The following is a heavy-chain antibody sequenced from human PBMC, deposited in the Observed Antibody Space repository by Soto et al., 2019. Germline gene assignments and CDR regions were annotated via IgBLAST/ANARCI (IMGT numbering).Heavy chain of an antibody. CDR2: IYYSGST. J-gene: IGHJ6*03. Sequence: PSETLSLTCTVSGGSISSDFWSWIRQPPGKGLEWIGYIYYSGSTNYNPSLKSRVTISVDTSKNQFSLKLSSVTAADTAVYYCARNLAARFGGPYYYYMDVWGKGTTVTVSS. V-gene: IGHV4-59*08. CDR3: ARNLAARFGGPYYYYMDV. CDR1: GGSISSDF. D-gene: IGHD6-6*01.